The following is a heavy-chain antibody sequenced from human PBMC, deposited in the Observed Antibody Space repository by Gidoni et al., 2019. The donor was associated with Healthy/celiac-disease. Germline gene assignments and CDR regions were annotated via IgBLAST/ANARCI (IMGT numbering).Heavy chain of an antibody. D-gene: IGHD2-2*02. CDR1: GFPFTSYA. CDR3: AKDHESLIPGAFDI. Sequence: EVQLLESGGGLVQPWGSLRLSCAASGFPFTSYAMSWVRQAPGKGREWVSAISGRGGSTYYADSVKGRFTISRDNSKNTLYLQMNSLRAEDTAVYYCAKDHESLIPGAFDIWGQGTMVTVSS. J-gene: IGHJ3*02. CDR2: ISGRGGST. V-gene: IGHV3-23*01.